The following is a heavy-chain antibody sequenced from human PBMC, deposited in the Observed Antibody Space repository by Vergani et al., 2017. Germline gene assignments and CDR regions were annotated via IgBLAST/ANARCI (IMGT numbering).Heavy chain of an antibody. V-gene: IGHV4-34*01. CDR1: GGSFSGYY. J-gene: IGHJ6*02. CDR2: INHSGST. CDR3: ARGQYYGSGSYYKWGYYYYGMDV. D-gene: IGHD3-10*01. Sequence: QVQLQQWGAGLLKPSETLSLTCAVYGGSFSGYYWSWIRQPPGKGLEWIGEINHSGSTNYNPPLKSRVTISVDTSKNQFSLKLSSVTAADTAVYYCARGQYYGSGSYYKWGYYYYGMDVWGQGTTVTVSS.